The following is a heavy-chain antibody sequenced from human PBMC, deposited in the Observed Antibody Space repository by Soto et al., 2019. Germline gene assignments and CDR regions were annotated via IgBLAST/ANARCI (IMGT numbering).Heavy chain of an antibody. J-gene: IGHJ4*02. CDR1: GDSVSSNSAA. V-gene: IGHV6-1*01. D-gene: IGHD6-19*01. CDR2: TYYRSKWYK. Sequence: SQTLSLTCAISGDSVSSNSAAWNWIRQSPSRGLEWLGRTYYRSKWYKDYEVSVKSRITINLDASKNQFSLRLNSVTPEDTAVYYCARGAVADYSRVFDYWGQGTLVTVSS. CDR3: ARGAVADYSRVFDY.